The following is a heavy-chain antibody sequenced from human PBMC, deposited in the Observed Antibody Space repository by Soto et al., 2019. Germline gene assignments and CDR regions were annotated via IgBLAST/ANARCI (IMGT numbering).Heavy chain of an antibody. D-gene: IGHD2-2*01. V-gene: IGHV1-2*04. J-gene: IGHJ6*02. CDR1: GYTFTGYY. CDR3: AREYIPAASFGSDYYYGMDV. CDR2: INPNSGGT. Sequence: GASVKVSCKASGYTFTGYYMHWVRQAPGQGLEWMGWINPNSGGTNYAQKFQGWVTMTRDTSISTAYMELSRLRSDDTAVYYCAREYIPAASFGSDYYYGMDVCGPGTTVTVSS.